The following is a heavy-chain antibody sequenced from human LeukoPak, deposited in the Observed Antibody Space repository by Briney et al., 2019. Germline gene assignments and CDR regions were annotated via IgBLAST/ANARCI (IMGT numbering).Heavy chain of an antibody. CDR2: IYYSGSI. CDR3: ARSGWFGWFDP. D-gene: IGHD3-10*01. CDR1: GYFISSGYY. V-gene: IGHV4-38-2*01. J-gene: IGHJ5*02. Sequence: PSETLSLTCAVSGYFISSGYYWGLIRQPPGKGLEWIGSIYYSGSIYYNPSLKSRITISGDTSKKQFYLKLSSLDPADTAVYYCARSGWFGWFDPWGQGTLVTVSS.